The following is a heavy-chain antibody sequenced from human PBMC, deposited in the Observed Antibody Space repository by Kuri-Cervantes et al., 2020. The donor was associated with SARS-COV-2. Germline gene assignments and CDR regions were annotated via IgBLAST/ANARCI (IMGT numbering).Heavy chain of an antibody. J-gene: IGHJ4*02. CDR1: GFTFDSYA. D-gene: IGHD3-22*01. CDR2: ISGSGLTT. CDR3: ARDYYDSKSY. V-gene: IGHV3-23*01. Sequence: LSLTCAASGFTFDSYAMSWVRQAPGKGLEWVSTISGSGLTTYYADSVKGQFTVSRDNPHNTLYLQMNSLRAEDTAVCYCARDYYDSKSYWGQGTLVTVSS.